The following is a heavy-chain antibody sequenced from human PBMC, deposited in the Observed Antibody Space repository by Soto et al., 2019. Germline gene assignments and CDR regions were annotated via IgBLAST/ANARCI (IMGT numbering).Heavy chain of an antibody. CDR2: ITHGGST. D-gene: IGHD3-3*01. CDR3: ARARFNYWSHIYYGLDV. V-gene: IGHV4-34*01. Sequence: SETLSLTCGVYGGSFSAYSWTWLRQSPGKGLEWIGEITHGGSTDYNPALKSRLVMSVDTSKNQFSLRVTSVTAADAAVYFCARARFNYWSHIYYGLDVWGQGTTVTVSS. J-gene: IGHJ6*02. CDR1: GGSFSAYS.